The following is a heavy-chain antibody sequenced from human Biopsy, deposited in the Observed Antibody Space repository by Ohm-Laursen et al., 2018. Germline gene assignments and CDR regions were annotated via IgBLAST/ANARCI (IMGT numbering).Heavy chain of an antibody. D-gene: IGHD2-15*01. Sequence: SETLSLTCTVSGVSITAYYWSWIRQPPGKGLECIGNIHHSGSTNYNPSPRSRLTISVDTSKNQFSLTLSSVTAADTAVYYCARMDCSGGSCHYYSYGMDVWGQGTTVTISS. CDR1: GVSITAYY. V-gene: IGHV4-4*09. CDR2: IHHSGST. CDR3: ARMDCSGGSCHYYSYGMDV. J-gene: IGHJ6*02.